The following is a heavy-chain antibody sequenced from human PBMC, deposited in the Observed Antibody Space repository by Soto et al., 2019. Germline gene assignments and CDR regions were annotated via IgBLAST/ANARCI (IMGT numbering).Heavy chain of an antibody. V-gene: IGHV5-51*01. D-gene: IGHD6-19*01. J-gene: IGHJ5*02. Sequence: GESLKSSCKGSGYSFTSNWIGWVRQMPGKGLEWMGIIYPGDSDTRYSPSFQGQVTISADKSITTAYLQWSSLKASDTAMYYCARLFGSGWSGFDPWGRGTLVTVSS. CDR3: ARLFGSGWSGFDP. CDR1: GYSFTSNW. CDR2: IYPGDSDT.